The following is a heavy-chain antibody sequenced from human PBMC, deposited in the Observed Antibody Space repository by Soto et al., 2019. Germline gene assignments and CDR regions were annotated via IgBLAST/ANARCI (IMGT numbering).Heavy chain of an antibody. D-gene: IGHD3-10*01. J-gene: IGHJ3*02. CDR3: ASPLKSGPQDDAFDI. CDR2: IYPGDSDT. Sequence: GESLKISCKGSGYSFTSYWISWVRQMPGKGLEWMGIIYPGDSDTRYSPSFQGQVTISADKSISTAYLQGSSLKASDTAMYYRASPLKSGPQDDAFDIWGQGTMVTVSS. CDR1: GYSFTSYW. V-gene: IGHV5-51*01.